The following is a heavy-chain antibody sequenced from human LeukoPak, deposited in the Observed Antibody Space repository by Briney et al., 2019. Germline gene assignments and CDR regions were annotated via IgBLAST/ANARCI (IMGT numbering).Heavy chain of an antibody. CDR1: GYTFTSYG. V-gene: IGHV1-18*01. CDR2: ISGYNRNT. J-gene: IGHJ4*02. Sequence: ASVKVSCTAPGYTFTSYGISWVRQAPGQGLEWMGWISGYNRNTNYAEKLQGRVTMTTDTSTSTAYMELRSLRSADTAVYYCVLNVEIDTMITGEGDYWGQGTLVTVSS. D-gene: IGHD5-24*01. CDR3: VLNVEIDTMITGEGDY.